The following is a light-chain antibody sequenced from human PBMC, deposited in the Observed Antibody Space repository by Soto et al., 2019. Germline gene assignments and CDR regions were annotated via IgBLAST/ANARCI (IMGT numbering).Light chain of an antibody. CDR3: QHAYGLPFP. CDR2: DAS. CDR1: QDIGGW. Sequence: DIQMTQSPSSLSASVGDRVTITCRASQDIGGWLAWFQQKPGKAPKLLIYDASNLQSGVPPRFSGSGSGTEFTLAISSLQPEDVATDYCQHAYGLPFPCGPGTKVDIK. V-gene: IGKV1-12*02. J-gene: IGKJ3*01.